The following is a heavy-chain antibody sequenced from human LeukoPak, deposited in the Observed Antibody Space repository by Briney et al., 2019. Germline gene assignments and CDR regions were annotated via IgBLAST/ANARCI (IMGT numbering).Heavy chain of an antibody. CDR3: ASGTGYSSGWYFDY. V-gene: IGHV4-39*01. J-gene: IGHJ4*02. CDR2: IYYSGST. D-gene: IGHD6-19*01. Sequence: SETLSLTCTVSGGSLSTSSYYWGWIRQPPGKGLEWIGSIYYSGSTYYNPSLKSRVTISVDTSKNQFSLKLSSVTAADTAVYYCASGTGYSSGWYFDYWGQGTLVTVSS. CDR1: GGSLSTSSYY.